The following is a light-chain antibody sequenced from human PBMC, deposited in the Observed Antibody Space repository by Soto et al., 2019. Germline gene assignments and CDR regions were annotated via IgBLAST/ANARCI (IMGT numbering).Light chain of an antibody. V-gene: IGKV3-15*01. J-gene: IGKJ2*01. CDR2: GAS. CDR1: QSVSSN. CDR3: QQYNNWPVT. Sequence: EIVMTQSPATLSVSPGERATLSCRASQSVSSNLAWYQQKPGQAPRLLIYGASTRATGIPASFSGSGSGTEFTLIISSLQSEDFAVYYCQQYNNWPVTFGQGTKLEIK.